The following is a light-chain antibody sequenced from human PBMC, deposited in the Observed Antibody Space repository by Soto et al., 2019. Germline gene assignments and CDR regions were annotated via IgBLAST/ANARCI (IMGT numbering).Light chain of an antibody. CDR1: TANIGSNY. Sequence: QSVLTQPPSASGTPGQRVTISCSGSTANIGSNYVNWYQQLPGTAPKLLIYDNDERPSGVPVRFSGSKSATSASLVISGLQSEDEGDYYCATWDDSRNGYVFGPGTKVTVL. V-gene: IGLV1-44*01. J-gene: IGLJ1*01. CDR3: ATWDDSRNGYV. CDR2: DND.